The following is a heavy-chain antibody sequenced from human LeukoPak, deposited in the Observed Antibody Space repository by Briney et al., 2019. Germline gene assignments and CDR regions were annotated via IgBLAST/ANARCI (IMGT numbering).Heavy chain of an antibody. J-gene: IGHJ5*02. CDR3: TTQLRFWEWNNWFDP. V-gene: IGHV3-15*01. CDR2: IKSKTDSGTT. CDR1: GFTFSNAW. Sequence: GGSLRLSCAASGFTFSNAWMSWVRQAPGKGLEWVGRIKSKTDSGTTDYAAPVKGRFTILRDDSKNTLYLQMNSLKTEDTAVYYCTTQLRFWEWNNWFDPWGQGTLVTVSS. D-gene: IGHD3-3*01.